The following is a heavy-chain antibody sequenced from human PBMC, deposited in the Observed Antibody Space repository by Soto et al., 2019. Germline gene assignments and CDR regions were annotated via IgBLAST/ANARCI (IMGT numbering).Heavy chain of an antibody. CDR2: IKSIIHGGAT. CDR1: GLIFTNAW. V-gene: IGHV3-15*07. Sequence: GGSLRLSCTASGLIFTNAWMNWFRQAPGKGLEWVGRIKSIIHGGATNYAAPVQGRFAVSRDNSKNTLYLQMNSLRAEDTAVYYCAKEGQGYGMDVWGQGTTVTV. J-gene: IGHJ6*02. CDR3: AKEGQGYGMDV.